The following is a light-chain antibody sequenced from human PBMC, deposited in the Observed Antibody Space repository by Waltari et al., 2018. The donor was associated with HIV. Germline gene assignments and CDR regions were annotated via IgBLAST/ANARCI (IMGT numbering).Light chain of an antibody. J-gene: IGKJ1*01. Sequence: EIVMTQSPATLSVSPGETATLSCRASQSVSSNLAWYQQKPGQAPRLLIYGASSGSWTEFTLTITSLQSEDFAIYYCQQYNNWPPWTFGQGTKVEIK. CDR3: QQYNNWPPWT. CDR1: QSVSSN. V-gene: IGKV3-15*01. CDR2: GAS.